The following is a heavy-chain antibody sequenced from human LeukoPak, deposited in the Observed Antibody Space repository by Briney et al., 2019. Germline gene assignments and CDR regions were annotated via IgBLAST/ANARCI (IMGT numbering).Heavy chain of an antibody. CDR1: GFTFSSYA. Sequence: GRPLRLSCAASGFTFSSYAMHWVRQAPGKGLEWVAVISYDGSNKYYADSVKGRFTISRDNSKNTLYLQMNSLRAEDTAVYYCAREGPYSSSWYYFDYWGQGTLVTVSS. CDR2: ISYDGSNK. CDR3: AREGPYSSSWYYFDY. D-gene: IGHD6-13*01. V-gene: IGHV3-30-3*01. J-gene: IGHJ4*02.